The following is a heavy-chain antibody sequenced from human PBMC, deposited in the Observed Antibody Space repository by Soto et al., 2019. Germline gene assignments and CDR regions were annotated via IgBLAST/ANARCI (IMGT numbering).Heavy chain of an antibody. CDR1: GGSISSYY. V-gene: IGHV4-59*12. Sequence: SETLSLTYTVSGGSISSYYWSWIRQPPGKGLEWIGYVYYTGSTNYNPSLKSRVTILVDTSKKQFSLKLSSVTAADTAVYYCARVLGYCSGGTCEGWFGPWGQGTLVTVSS. J-gene: IGHJ5*02. CDR2: VYYTGST. CDR3: ARVLGYCSGGTCEGWFGP. D-gene: IGHD2-15*01.